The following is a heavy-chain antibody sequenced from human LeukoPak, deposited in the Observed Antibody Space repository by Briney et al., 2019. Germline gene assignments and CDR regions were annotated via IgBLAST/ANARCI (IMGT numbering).Heavy chain of an antibody. D-gene: IGHD2-15*01. CDR1: GGTFSSYA. Sequence: SVKVSCKASGGTFSSYAISWVRQAPGQGLEWMGRIIPIFGTANYAQKFQGRVTITTDESTSTAYMELSSLRSEDTAVYYCATADGGPDLGGRAAFDIWGQGTMVTVSS. J-gene: IGHJ3*02. CDR3: ATADGGPDLGGRAAFDI. V-gene: IGHV1-69*05. CDR2: IIPIFGTA.